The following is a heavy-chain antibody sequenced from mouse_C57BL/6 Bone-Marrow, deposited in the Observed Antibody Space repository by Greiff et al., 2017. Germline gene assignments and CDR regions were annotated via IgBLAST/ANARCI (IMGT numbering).Heavy chain of an antibody. CDR1: GYTFPDYY. Sequence: VQLQQSGPELVKPGASVKISCKASGYTFPDYYMNWVKQSHGKSLEWIGDINPNNGGTSYNQKFKGKATLTVAKSSSTASMELRSLTSEDSAVYYCATYYGSSSHWYFDVWGTGTTVTVSS. D-gene: IGHD1-1*01. V-gene: IGHV1-26*01. CDR3: ATYYGSSSHWYFDV. J-gene: IGHJ1*03. CDR2: INPNNGGT.